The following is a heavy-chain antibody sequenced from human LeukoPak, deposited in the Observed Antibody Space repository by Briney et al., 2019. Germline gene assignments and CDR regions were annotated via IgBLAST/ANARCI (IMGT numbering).Heavy chain of an antibody. J-gene: IGHJ5*02. CDR2: IYYSGSP. Sequence: SSETLSLTCTVSGASVTTSYWSRLRQPPGKAPEWIGYIYYSGSPIYSPSLNSRVTISLDTSKNQFSLKLSSVTAADTAVYYCAREGYGSRSRDNWLDPWGQGTLVTVSS. D-gene: IGHD3-10*01. CDR3: AREGYGSRSRDNWLDP. CDR1: GASVTTSY. V-gene: IGHV4-59*02.